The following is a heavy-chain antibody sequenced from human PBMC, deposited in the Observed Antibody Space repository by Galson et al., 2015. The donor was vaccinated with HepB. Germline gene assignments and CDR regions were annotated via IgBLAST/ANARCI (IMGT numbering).Heavy chain of an antibody. V-gene: IGHV3-74*01. J-gene: IGHJ4*02. Sequence: SLRLSCAASGFTFSSYRMHWVRQAPGKGLVWVSRINSDGSSTSYADSVKGRFTISRDNAKNTLYLQMNSLRAEDTAVYYCARLWGYTSGWPLGYWGQGTLFTFSS. CDR3: ARLWGYTSGWPLGY. D-gene: IGHD6-19*01. CDR1: GFTFSSYR. CDR2: INSDGSST.